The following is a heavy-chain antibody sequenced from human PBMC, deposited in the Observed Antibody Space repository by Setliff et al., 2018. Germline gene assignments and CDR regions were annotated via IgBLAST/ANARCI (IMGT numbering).Heavy chain of an antibody. Sequence: SETLSLTCIVSGGSISSYYWSWIRQPAGKGLEWIGHIYSSGTTNYNPSLKGRVTMSVDTSKNQFSLKVSSVTAADTAIYYCARYDSSGYSENYYFDYWGQGTLVTVSS. CDR1: GGSISSYY. J-gene: IGHJ4*02. CDR3: ARYDSSGYSENYYFDY. CDR2: IYSSGTT. V-gene: IGHV4-4*07. D-gene: IGHD3-22*01.